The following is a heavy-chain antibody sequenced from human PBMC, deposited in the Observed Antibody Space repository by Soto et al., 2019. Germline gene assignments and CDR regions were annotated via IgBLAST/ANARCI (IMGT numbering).Heavy chain of an antibody. J-gene: IGHJ4*02. Sequence: ASVRVSCKPSGYTCTSYFIHWARQAPGQGLEWMGIINPSSGSTTYAQNFQGRVTITRDTSTSTVYMELSSLRSEDTAVYYCAREANSIDYWGQGNLVTVSS. CDR3: AREANSIDY. CDR2: INPSSGST. CDR1: GYTCTSYF. V-gene: IGHV1-46*01.